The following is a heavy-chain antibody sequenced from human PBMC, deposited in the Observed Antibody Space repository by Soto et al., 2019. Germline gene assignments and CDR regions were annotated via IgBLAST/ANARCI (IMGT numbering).Heavy chain of an antibody. CDR3: ARGIEYSSGWYAFDF. CDR2: INPSGGIT. D-gene: IGHD6-19*01. J-gene: IGHJ3*01. CDR1: GYIFTTYY. Sequence: ASVKVSRKAFGYIFTTYYMLWVRQAPGQGLEWMGIINPSGGITRNAQKFQGRVTMTGDTSTSTVYMELSSLRSEDTAVYYCARGIEYSSGWYAFDFWGPGTVVT. V-gene: IGHV1-46*03.